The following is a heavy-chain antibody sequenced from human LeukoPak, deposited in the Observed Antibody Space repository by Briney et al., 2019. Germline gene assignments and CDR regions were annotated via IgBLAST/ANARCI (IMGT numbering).Heavy chain of an antibody. Sequence: GGSLRLSCAASGFTFSSYGMPWVRQASGKGLEWVGRIRSKANSYATAYAASVKGRFTISRDDSKNTAYLQMNSLKTEDTAVYYCTRRKNYFDYWGQGTLVTVSS. V-gene: IGHV3-73*01. CDR3: TRRKNYFDY. CDR1: GFTFSSYG. J-gene: IGHJ4*02. CDR2: IRSKANSYAT.